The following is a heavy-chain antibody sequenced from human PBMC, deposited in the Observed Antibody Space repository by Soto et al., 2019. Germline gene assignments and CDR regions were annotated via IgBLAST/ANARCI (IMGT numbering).Heavy chain of an antibody. V-gene: IGHV2-70*01. D-gene: IGHD2-21*02. CDR1: GFSLSTSGMC. CDR3: ARESVVTPDYYYYGMDV. CDR2: IDWDDDK. Sequence: SGPTLVNPTQTLTLTCTFSGFSLSTSGMCVSWIRQPPGKALEWLALIDWDDDKYYSTSLKTRLTISKDTSKNQVVLTMTNMDPVDTATYYCARESVVTPDYYYYGMDVWGQGTKVTVSS. J-gene: IGHJ6*02.